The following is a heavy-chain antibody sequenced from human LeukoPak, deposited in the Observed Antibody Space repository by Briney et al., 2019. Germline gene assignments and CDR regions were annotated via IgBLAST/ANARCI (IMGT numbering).Heavy chain of an antibody. D-gene: IGHD3-22*01. CDR2: ISGSGGST. V-gene: IGHV3-23*01. CDR1: GFTFTTCA. CDR3: ARSSRYYYDGSGYYPGPPDH. J-gene: IGHJ5*02. Sequence: PGGSLRLSCAASGFTFTTCAMSWVRQAPGKGLEWVSGISGSGGSTYYADSVKGRFTISRDISKNTIYLQMNSLRAEDTAMYFCARSSRYYYDGSGYYPGPPDHWGQGTLVTVSS.